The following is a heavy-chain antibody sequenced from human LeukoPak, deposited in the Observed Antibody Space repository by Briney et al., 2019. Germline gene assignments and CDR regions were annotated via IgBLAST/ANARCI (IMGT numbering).Heavy chain of an antibody. CDR1: GYSISSGYY. CDR3: ARRAYDFWSGYTQYYYYMDV. Sequence: SETLSLTCTVSGYSISSGYYWGWIRQPPGKGLEWIGEINHSGSTNYNPSLKSRVTISVDTSKNQFSLKLSSVTAADTAVYYCARRAYDFWSGYTQYYYYMDVWGKGTTVTVSS. CDR2: INHSGST. V-gene: IGHV4-38-2*02. D-gene: IGHD3-3*01. J-gene: IGHJ6*03.